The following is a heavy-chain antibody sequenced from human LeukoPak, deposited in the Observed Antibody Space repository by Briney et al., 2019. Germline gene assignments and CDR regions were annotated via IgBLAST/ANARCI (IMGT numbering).Heavy chain of an antibody. CDR1: GFTVSSNY. Sequence: GGSLRVSCAASGFTVSSNYMSWVRQAPGKGLEWVSVIYSGGSTYYADSVKGRFTISRDNSKNTLYLQMNSLRAEDTAVYYCARRPGYYYGMDVWGQGTTVTVSS. D-gene: IGHD6-6*01. CDR3: ARRPGYYYGMDV. CDR2: IYSGGST. V-gene: IGHV3-53*01. J-gene: IGHJ6*02.